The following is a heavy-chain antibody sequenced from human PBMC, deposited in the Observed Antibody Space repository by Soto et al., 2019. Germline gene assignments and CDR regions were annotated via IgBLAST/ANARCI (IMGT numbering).Heavy chain of an antibody. D-gene: IGHD2-8*01. V-gene: IGHV3-21*01. J-gene: IGHJ5*02. CDR2: ISSSSSYI. Sequence: GGSLRLSCAASGFTFSSYSMNWVRQAPGKGLEWVSSISSSSSYIYYADSVKGRFTISRDNAKNSLYLQMNSLRAEDTAVYYCARGAVQYGFDPWGQGTLVTVSS. CDR1: GFTFSSYS. CDR3: ARGAVQYGFDP.